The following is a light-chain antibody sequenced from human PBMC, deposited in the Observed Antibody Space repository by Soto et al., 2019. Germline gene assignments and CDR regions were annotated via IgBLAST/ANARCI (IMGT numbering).Light chain of an antibody. CDR1: QSITDY. CDR3: NQSYSSPRT. J-gene: IGKJ1*01. Sequence: IQMTKSPSSLSASVGERVTITCRTSQSITDYLNSYQQKPGKAPKFLIYAASRLQSGVPSSISGSESRTDFTLTISSLQPEDSATYHFNQSYSSPRTFAQVTNVDIK. V-gene: IGKV1-39*01. CDR2: AAS.